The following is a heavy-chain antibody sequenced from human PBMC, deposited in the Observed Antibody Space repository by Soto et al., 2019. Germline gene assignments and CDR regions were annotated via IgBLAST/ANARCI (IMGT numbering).Heavy chain of an antibody. Sequence: QVQLQESGPGLVKPSEALSLTCTVSGGSISSYYWSWIRRPPGKGLEWIGYIYYSGSTTYNPPLKSRVTISVDMSKYQFSLRLSTVNAADKAVYYCARVDCSCGSCYAWYFYYWGQGTPVTVSS. CDR3: ARVDCSCGSCYAWYFYY. CDR1: GGSISSYY. D-gene: IGHD2-15*01. J-gene: IGHJ4*02. CDR2: IYYSGST. V-gene: IGHV4-59*01.